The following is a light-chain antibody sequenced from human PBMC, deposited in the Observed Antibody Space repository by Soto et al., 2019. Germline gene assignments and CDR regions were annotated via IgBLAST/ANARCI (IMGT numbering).Light chain of an antibody. CDR3: QHYASTPIT. V-gene: IGKV4-1*01. CDR1: QSVFYSPNNKNY. Sequence: DNVMTQSPDSLAVSLGERATINCKSSQSVFYSPNNKNYLAWYQQKPGQPPKLLIYWASTRESGVPERFSGSWSGTDFTLTICSLQAEDVAVYYCQHYASTPITFGGGTKVEIK. J-gene: IGKJ4*01. CDR2: WAS.